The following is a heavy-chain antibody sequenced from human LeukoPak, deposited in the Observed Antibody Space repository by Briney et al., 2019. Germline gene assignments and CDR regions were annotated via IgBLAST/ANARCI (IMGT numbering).Heavy chain of an antibody. D-gene: IGHD2-2*01. J-gene: IGHJ5*02. CDR2: INAGNGNT. CDR3: ARRVVVPAAIVDWFDP. Sequence: GASVKVSCKASGYTFTSYAMHWVRQAPGQRLEWMGWINAGNGNTKYSQKFQGRVTITRDTSASTAYMELSSLRSEDTAVYYCARRVVVPAAIVDWFDPWGQGTQVTVSS. V-gene: IGHV1-3*01. CDR1: GYTFTSYA.